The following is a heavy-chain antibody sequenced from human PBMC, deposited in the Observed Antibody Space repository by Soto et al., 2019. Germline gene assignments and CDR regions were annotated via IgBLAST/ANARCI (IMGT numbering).Heavy chain of an antibody. J-gene: IGHJ4*02. CDR3: ARAVLPATAPFDY. CDR1: GGSLSSYY. V-gene: IGHV4-59*01. Sequence: SDTLSLTCIVSGGSLSSYYWSWIRQPPGKGLEWIGYIYYSGSTNYNPSLKSRVTISVDTSKNQFSLKLSSVTAADTAVYYCARAVLPATAPFDYWGQGTLVNVSS. CDR2: IYYSGST. D-gene: IGHD2-2*01.